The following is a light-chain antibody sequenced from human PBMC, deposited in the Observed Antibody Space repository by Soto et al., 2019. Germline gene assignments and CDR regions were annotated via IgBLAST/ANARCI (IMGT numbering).Light chain of an antibody. J-gene: IGKJ1*01. V-gene: IGKV3-15*01. Sequence: EIALTQSPATLSVSPGERATLSCRASQSINSNLAWYQQKPGQAPRLLIYATSTRATGIPARFSGSGSGTEFTLTIRSLQSEDFAVYYCQQYDKWPPWTFGQGTKVDIK. CDR3: QQYDKWPPWT. CDR1: QSINSN. CDR2: ATS.